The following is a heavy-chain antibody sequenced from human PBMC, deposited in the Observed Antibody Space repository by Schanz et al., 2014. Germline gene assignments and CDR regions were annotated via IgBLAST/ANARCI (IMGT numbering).Heavy chain of an antibody. CDR2: ITGTGTV. CDR1: GFTFSGYS. J-gene: IGHJ3*02. D-gene: IGHD3-10*01. Sequence: EVHLVESGGGLVQPGGSLRLSCAASGFTFSGYSMNWVRQAPGKGLEWISYITGTGTVMYADSVKGRFTISRDNGKNSLSLQMNSLRVEDTAIYYCAKGRFGELSAFDIWGQGTMVTVSS. V-gene: IGHV3-48*01. CDR3: AKGRFGELSAFDI.